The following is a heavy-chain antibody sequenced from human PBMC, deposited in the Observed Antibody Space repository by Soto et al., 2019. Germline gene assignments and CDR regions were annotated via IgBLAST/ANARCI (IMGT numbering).Heavy chain of an antibody. CDR3: ARDVLGGYYGMDV. Sequence: ASVKVSCKASGYTFTTYYMHWVRQAPGQGLEWIGIINPSGGTTGFAQKFQGRVTMTRDTATSTVYMELSSLRSEDTGVYYFARDVLGGYYGMDVWGQGTTVTVSS. D-gene: IGHD3-16*01. J-gene: IGHJ6*02. CDR1: GYTFTTYY. CDR2: INPSGGTT. V-gene: IGHV1-46*01.